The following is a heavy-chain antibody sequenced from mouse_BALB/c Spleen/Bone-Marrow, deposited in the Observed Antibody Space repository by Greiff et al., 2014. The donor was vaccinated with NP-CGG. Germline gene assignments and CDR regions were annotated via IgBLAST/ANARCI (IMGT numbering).Heavy chain of an antibody. D-gene: IGHD2-3*01. J-gene: IGHJ3*01. Sequence: VQLQQSGAELAKPGASVKMSCKASGYTFTNYWMHWVKQRPGQGLEWVGYINPSTGYTEYNQKFKDKATLTADKSSSTAYMQLNSMTSEDSAVYHCARLKNYECVYWGQGTLVTVSA. CDR3: ARLKNYECVY. V-gene: IGHV1-7*01. CDR1: GYTFTNYW. CDR2: INPSTGYT.